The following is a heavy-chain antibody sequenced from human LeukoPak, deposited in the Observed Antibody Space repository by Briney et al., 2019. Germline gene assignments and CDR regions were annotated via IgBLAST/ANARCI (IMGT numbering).Heavy chain of an antibody. CDR1: GGTFSSYA. CDR3: ARVGDDFWSGGDAFDI. D-gene: IGHD3-3*01. CDR2: IIPIFGTA. J-gene: IGHJ3*02. Sequence: SVKVSCKAFGGTFSSYAISWVRQAPGQGLEWMGGIIPIFGTANYAQKFQGRVTITADESTSTAYMELSSLRSEDTAVYYCARVGDDFWSGGDAFDIWGQGTMVTVSS. V-gene: IGHV1-69*01.